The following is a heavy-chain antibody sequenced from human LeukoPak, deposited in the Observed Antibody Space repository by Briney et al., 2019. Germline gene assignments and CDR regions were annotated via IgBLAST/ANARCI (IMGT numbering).Heavy chain of an antibody. D-gene: IGHD6-13*01. CDR2: ISYDGGDP. CDR3: ARGYSSRLYNWLDP. CDR1: GFTFSSYW. V-gene: IGHV3-74*01. J-gene: IGHJ5*02. Sequence: GGSLRPSCAAPGFTFSSYWMHWVRQAPGKGRVWVSRISYDGGDPSYADSVKGRFTISRDNAKNTLYLQMNSLTAEDTAVYYCARGYSSRLYNWLDPWGQGTLVTVSS.